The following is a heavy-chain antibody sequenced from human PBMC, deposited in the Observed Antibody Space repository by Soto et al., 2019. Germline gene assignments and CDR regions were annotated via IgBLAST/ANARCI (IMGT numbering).Heavy chain of an antibody. Sequence: SETLSLTCTVSGGSISSGDYYWSWIRQPPGKGLEWIGYIYYSGSTYYNPSLKSRVTISVDTSKNQFSLKLSSVTAADTAVYYCAMISRCSGGSCYPNYWYFDIWGRGTLVTVS. V-gene: IGHV4-30-4*01. D-gene: IGHD2-15*01. J-gene: IGHJ2*01. CDR2: IYYSGST. CDR3: AMISRCSGGSCYPNYWYFDI. CDR1: GGSISSGDYY.